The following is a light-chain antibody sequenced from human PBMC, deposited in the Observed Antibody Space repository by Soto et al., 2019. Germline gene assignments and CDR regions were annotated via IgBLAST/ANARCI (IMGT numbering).Light chain of an antibody. V-gene: IGLV2-14*01. CDR2: EVS. Sequence: QSALTQPASVSGSRGQSITISCIGTSSDVGRYNYVSWYQQYPGKAPKLMISEVSNRPSGVSNRFSGSKSGNTASLTISGLQAEDEADYYCSSYATGSTAYVFGVGTKVTVL. J-gene: IGLJ1*01. CDR3: SSYATGSTAYV. CDR1: SSDVGRYNY.